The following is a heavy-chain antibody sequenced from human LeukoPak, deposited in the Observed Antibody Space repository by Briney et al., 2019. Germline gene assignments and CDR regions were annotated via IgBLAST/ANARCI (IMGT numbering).Heavy chain of an antibody. CDR3: ARDRSDFWSGYYYYYGMDV. CDR1: GFTVSSNY. V-gene: IGHV3-53*01. J-gene: IGHJ6*02. Sequence: GGSLRLSCAASGFTVSSNYMSWVRQAPGKGLEWVSVIYSGGSTYYADSVKGRFTISRDNSKNTLYLQMNSLRAEDTAVYYCARDRSDFWSGYYYYYGMDVWGQGTTVTVSS. CDR2: IYSGGST. D-gene: IGHD3-3*01.